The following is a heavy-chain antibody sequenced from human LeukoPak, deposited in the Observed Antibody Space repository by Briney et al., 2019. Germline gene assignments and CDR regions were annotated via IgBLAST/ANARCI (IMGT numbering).Heavy chain of an antibody. CDR2: IYYSGST. CDR1: GGSISSGDYY. V-gene: IGHV4-61*08. CDR3: ARTLRYYYGMDV. Sequence: SETLSLTCTVSGGSISSGDYYWSWTRQPPGKGLEWIGYIYYSGSTNYNPSLQSRVTISVDTSKNQFSLKLSSVTAADTAVYYCARTLRYYYGMDVWGQGTTVTVSS. J-gene: IGHJ6*02. D-gene: IGHD3-16*01.